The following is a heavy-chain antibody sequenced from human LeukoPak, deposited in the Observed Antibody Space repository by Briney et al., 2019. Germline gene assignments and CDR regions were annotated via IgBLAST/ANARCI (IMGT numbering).Heavy chain of an antibody. CDR3: ARDAPRDGRSFDY. V-gene: IGHV3-66*01. Sequence: PGGSLRLSCAASGFTVSSNYMSWVRQAPGQGLEWVSVIYSGHSTYYADSVKGRFTISRDNSKNTLYLQMNSLRAEDTAVYYCARDAPRDGRSFDYWGQGTLVTVSS. CDR1: GFTVSSNY. CDR2: IYSGHST. J-gene: IGHJ4*02. D-gene: IGHD5-24*01.